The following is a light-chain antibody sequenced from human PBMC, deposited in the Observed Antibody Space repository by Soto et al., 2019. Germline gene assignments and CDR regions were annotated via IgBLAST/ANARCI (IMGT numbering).Light chain of an antibody. CDR1: QSLVYSDGNTY. Sequence: DVVMTQSPLSLPVTLGQPASISCRSSQSLVYSDGNTYLNWFQQRPGQSPRRLIYKVSNRGSGVPERFSGSGSGTDFTPKISRVEAEDVGVYYCIQGTHWPPSTFGQGTKLEIK. J-gene: IGKJ2*01. CDR2: KVS. CDR3: IQGTHWPPST. V-gene: IGKV2-30*01.